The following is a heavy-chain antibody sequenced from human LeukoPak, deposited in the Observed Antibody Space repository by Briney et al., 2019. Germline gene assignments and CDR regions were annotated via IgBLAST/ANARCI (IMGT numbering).Heavy chain of an antibody. V-gene: IGHV3-30*18. J-gene: IGHJ4*02. Sequence: GGSLRLSCAASGFTFSSYGMHWVRQAPGKGLEWVALISYDGSDKYYADSVKGRFTISRDNSKNTLYLQMNSLRVEDTAVYYCAKDRGLIAYYFDYWGQGTLVTVSS. D-gene: IGHD3-16*01. CDR2: ISYDGSDK. CDR1: GFTFSSYG. CDR3: AKDRGLIAYYFDY.